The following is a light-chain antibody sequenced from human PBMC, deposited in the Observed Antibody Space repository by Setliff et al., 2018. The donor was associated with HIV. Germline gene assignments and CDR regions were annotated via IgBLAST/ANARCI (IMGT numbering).Light chain of an antibody. CDR1: SGHSSYA. CDR2: VNSDGSH. J-gene: IGLJ1*01. V-gene: IGLV4-69*01. Sequence: QPVLTQSPSASASLGASVKLTCTLSSGHSSYAIAWHQQQPEKGPRYLMKVNSDGSHTKGDGIPDRFSGSSSGAERYLTISSLQSEDEADYYCQTWGTGIGVFGTGTKV. CDR3: QTWGTGIGV.